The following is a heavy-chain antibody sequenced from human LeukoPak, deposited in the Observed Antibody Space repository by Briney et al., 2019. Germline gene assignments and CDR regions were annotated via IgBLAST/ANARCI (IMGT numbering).Heavy chain of an antibody. Sequence: SVKVSCKASGGTFSSYAISWVRQAPGQGLEWMGGIIPIFGTANYAQKFQGRVTITADKSTSTAYMELSSLRSEDTAVYYCARAGSGAAGLTYYYYYYMDVWGKGTTVTVSS. CDR3: ARAGSGAAGLTYYYYYYMDV. CDR2: IIPIFGTA. D-gene: IGHD6-13*01. V-gene: IGHV1-69*06. J-gene: IGHJ6*03. CDR1: GGTFSSYA.